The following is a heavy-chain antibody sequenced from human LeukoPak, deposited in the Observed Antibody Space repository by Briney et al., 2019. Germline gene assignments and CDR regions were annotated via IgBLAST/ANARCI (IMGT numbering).Heavy chain of an antibody. CDR2: INHSGST. CDR3: ARSPMSLFDY. Sequence: SETLSLTCAVYGGSFSGYYWSWIPQPPGKGLEWIGEINHSGSTNYNPSLKSRVTISVDTSKNQFSLKLSSVTAADTAVYYCARSPMSLFDYWGQGTLVTVSS. CDR1: GGSFSGYY. J-gene: IGHJ4*02. V-gene: IGHV4-34*01. D-gene: IGHD3-10*02.